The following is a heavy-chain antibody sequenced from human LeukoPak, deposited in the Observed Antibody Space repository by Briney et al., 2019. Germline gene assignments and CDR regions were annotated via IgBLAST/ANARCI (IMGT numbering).Heavy chain of an antibody. CDR2: ISAYSGYT. D-gene: IGHD5/OR15-5a*01. Sequence: GASVKVSCKASGYTFTNYGISWVRQAPGHGLEWMGWISAYSGYTHYAQKIQGRVTMTTEASTSTAYMELRSLTSYDTAVYYCARDAVSTTTAGGIDYWGQGTLVTVSS. V-gene: IGHV1-18*01. J-gene: IGHJ4*02. CDR1: GYTFTNYG. CDR3: ARDAVSTTTAGGIDY.